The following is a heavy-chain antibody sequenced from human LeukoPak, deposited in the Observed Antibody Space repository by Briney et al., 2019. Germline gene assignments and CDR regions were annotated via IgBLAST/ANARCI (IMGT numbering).Heavy chain of an antibody. Sequence: PSETLSLTCTVSGGSINSNNYCWGWIRQPPGKGLEWIATIFNTGSTNYNPSLKSRVSISVDTSKNRISLNLSSVTAADTAVYCCARVTGYMIEDYFDYWGQGTLVTVSS. J-gene: IGHJ4*02. D-gene: IGHD3-22*01. CDR2: IFNTGST. CDR1: GGSINSNNYC. V-gene: IGHV4-39*07. CDR3: ARVTGYMIEDYFDY.